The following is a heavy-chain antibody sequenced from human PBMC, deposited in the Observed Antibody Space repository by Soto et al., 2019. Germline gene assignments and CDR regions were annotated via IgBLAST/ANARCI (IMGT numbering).Heavy chain of an antibody. Sequence: QVQLVESGGGLVRPGGSLRHSCEASGFTFRDYYMTWFRQAPGKGLEWLSYIDSSTKYTNYADSVKGRFTISRDNAKNSLYLQMNSLRADDTAVYYCAREYYYTMDVWGQGTMVTVSS. CDR1: GFTFRDYY. V-gene: IGHV3-11*05. CDR3: AREYYYTMDV. CDR2: IDSSTKYT. J-gene: IGHJ6*02.